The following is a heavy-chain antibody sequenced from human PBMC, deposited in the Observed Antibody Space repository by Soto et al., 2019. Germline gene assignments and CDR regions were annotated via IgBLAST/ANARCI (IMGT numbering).Heavy chain of an antibody. J-gene: IGHJ4*02. CDR3: TRGTGPIDY. Sequence: PGGSLRLSCAASGFTFSGSAMHWVRQASGNGLEWVGRIRSKANSYATAYAASVKGRFTISRDDSKNTAYLQMNSLKTEDTAVYYCTRGTGPIDYWGQGTLVTVSS. D-gene: IGHD3-10*01. CDR2: IRSKANSYAT. CDR1: GFTFSGSA. V-gene: IGHV3-73*01.